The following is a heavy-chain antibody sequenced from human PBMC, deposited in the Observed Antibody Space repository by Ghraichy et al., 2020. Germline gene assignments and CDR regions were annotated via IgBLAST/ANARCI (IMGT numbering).Heavy chain of an antibody. D-gene: IGHD6-19*01. CDR2: INHSGST. V-gene: IGHV4-34*01. Sequence: SETLSLTCAVYGGSFSGYYWSWIRQPPGKGLEWIGEINHSGSTNYNPSLKSRVTISVDTSKNQFSLKLSSVTAADTAVYYCAILGYLQWPYYMDVWGKGTTVTVSS. J-gene: IGHJ6*03. CDR3: AILGYLQWPYYMDV. CDR1: GGSFSGYY.